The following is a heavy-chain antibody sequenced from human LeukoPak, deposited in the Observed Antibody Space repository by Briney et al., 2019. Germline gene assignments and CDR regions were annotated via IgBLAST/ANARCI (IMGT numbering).Heavy chain of an antibody. CDR3: ARGGPGSGWHYYLDY. Sequence: SETLSLTCTVSGGSISSYYWSWIRLPPGKGLEWIGFISYSGSTNYNPSLRSRVTISLGTSKNQFSLHLSSVTGADTAVYYCARGGPGSGWHYYLDYWGQGTLVTVSS. J-gene: IGHJ4*02. V-gene: IGHV4-59*01. CDR1: GGSISSYY. D-gene: IGHD3-22*01. CDR2: ISYSGST.